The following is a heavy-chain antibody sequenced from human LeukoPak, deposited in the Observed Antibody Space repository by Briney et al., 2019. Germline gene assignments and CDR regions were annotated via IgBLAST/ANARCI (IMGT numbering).Heavy chain of an antibody. D-gene: IGHD3-22*01. CDR1: GYTFTNYG. Sequence: GASVKVSCKASGYTFTNYGVNWVRQAPGQGLEWMGWISGYNGNTNYAQKLQDRVTMTTDTSTSTAYMELRSLRSDDTAVYYCARDQTYYYDSSGYYRDYYFDYWGQGTLVTVSS. CDR3: ARDQTYYYDSSGYYRDYYFDY. J-gene: IGHJ4*02. CDR2: ISGYNGNT. V-gene: IGHV1-18*01.